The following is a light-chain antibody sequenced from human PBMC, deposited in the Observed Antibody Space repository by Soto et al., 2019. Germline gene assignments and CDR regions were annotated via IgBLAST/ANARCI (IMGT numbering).Light chain of an antibody. CDR2: GAS. CDR3: QQYGTSPPWT. V-gene: IGKV3-20*01. Sequence: EIVFTQSPGTLSSSPGEGATLSCRASQSVSSDSVAWYQQKPGQAPRLLIFGASRRATDIPDRFSGGGSGTDFTLTISRLEPEDFAVYYCQQYGTSPPWTFGQGTKVDI. J-gene: IGKJ1*01. CDR1: QSVSSDS.